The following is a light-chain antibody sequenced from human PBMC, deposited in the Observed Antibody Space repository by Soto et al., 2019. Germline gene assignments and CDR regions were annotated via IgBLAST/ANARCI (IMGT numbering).Light chain of an antibody. V-gene: IGLV2-14*03. CDR3: SSYTSSSTLSTYV. CDR2: DVS. J-gene: IGLJ1*01. Sequence: QSALTQPASVSGSPGQSITISCNGTSSDVGGCNYVSWYQHHPGKAPKLMIYDVSNRPSGVSNRFSGSKSGNTASLIISGLQAEDEADYYCSSYTSSSTLSTYVFGTGTKVTVL. CDR1: SSDVGGCNY.